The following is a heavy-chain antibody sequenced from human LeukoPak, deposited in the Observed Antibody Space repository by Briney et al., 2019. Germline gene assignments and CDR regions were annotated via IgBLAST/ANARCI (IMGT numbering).Heavy chain of an antibody. CDR1: GFTFSSYA. V-gene: IGHV3-23*01. CDR3: AKDGLRLGELSFELDY. CDR2: ISASGGST. Sequence: PGGSLRLSGAASGFTFSSYAMSWVRQAPGKGLEWGSAISASGGSTYYADSVKGRFTISRDNSKHTLYLQRNSLRAEDTALYYCAKDGLRLGELSFELDYWGQGTLVTVSP. D-gene: IGHD3-16*02. J-gene: IGHJ4*02.